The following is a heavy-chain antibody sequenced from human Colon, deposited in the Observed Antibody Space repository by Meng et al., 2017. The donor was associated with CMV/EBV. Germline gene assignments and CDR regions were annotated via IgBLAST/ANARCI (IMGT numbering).Heavy chain of an antibody. CDR1: GFTFDDYA. D-gene: IGHD5-24*01. Sequence: GGSLRLSCAASGFTFDDYAMHWVRQAPGKGLEWVASINKDGSGKYYVASVRGRFTISRDNAKNSLYLQLDTLRAEDTALYYCARDDGDYWGQGMLVTVSS. V-gene: IGHV3-7*01. J-gene: IGHJ4*02. CDR2: INKDGSGK. CDR3: ARDDGDY.